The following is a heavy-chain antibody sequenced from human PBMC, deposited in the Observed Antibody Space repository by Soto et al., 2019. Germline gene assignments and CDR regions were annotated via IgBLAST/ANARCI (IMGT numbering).Heavy chain of an antibody. V-gene: IGHV3-74*01. CDR2: INSDGSDT. J-gene: IGHJ4*01. CDR3: ARETSRRFSFDY. D-gene: IGHD3-16*01. Sequence: GGSLRLSCAASDFTFSTSWLHWVRQAPGKGLVWVSRINSDGSDTRYADSVKGRFAISRDNAKNTLYLQMNSLRGEDTAVYYCARETSRRFSFDYWGHGTVVTVS. CDR1: DFTFSTSW.